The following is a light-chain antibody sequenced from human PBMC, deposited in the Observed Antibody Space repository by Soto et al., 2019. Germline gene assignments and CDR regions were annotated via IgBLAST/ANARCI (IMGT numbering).Light chain of an antibody. J-gene: IGKJ1*01. CDR3: QQYDSYSWT. CDR1: QSITNW. Sequence: DIQMTQSPSTLSASVGDRVTITCRASQSITNWLAWYQQKPGKVPKLLIYKSSSLESGVPSRFSGSGSGTEFTLNISSLQPDDFATYYCQQYDSYSWTFGQGTKVEIK. V-gene: IGKV1-5*03. CDR2: KSS.